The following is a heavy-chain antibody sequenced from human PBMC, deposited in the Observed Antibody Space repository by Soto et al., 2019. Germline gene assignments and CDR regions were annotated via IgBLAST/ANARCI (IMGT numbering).Heavy chain of an antibody. Sequence: QITLKESGPTLVKPTQTLTLTCTFSGFSLSAREVGVGWIRQPPGKALEWLALIYWDDAKRYSPSLKSRLTITKDTSRNQVVLTMTNMDPADTGTYYCAHRGYYYGSGSYYTHWGQGTLITVSS. CDR1: GFSLSAREVG. CDR3: AHRGYYYGSGSYYTH. D-gene: IGHD3-10*01. J-gene: IGHJ4*02. V-gene: IGHV2-5*02. CDR2: IYWDDAK.